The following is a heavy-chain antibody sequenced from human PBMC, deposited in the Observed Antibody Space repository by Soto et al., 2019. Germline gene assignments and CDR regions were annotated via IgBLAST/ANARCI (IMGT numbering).Heavy chain of an antibody. Sequence: EVQLLESGGGLVQPGGSLRLSCAASGFTFSSYAMSWVRQAPGKGLEWVSAISGSGGSTYYADSVKGRFTISRDNSKNTLDLQMNSLRAEETAVYYCACRYGQNYWLYAFDIWGQGTMVPVSS. V-gene: IGHV3-23*01. CDR3: ACRYGQNYWLYAFDI. D-gene: IGHD3-9*01. CDR2: ISGSGGST. CDR1: GFTFSSYA. J-gene: IGHJ3*02.